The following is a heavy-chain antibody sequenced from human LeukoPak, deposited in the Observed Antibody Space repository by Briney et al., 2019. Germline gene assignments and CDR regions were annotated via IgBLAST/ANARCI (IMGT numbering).Heavy chain of an antibody. D-gene: IGHD2-21*02. J-gene: IGHJ3*02. CDR1: GYTFTGYY. CDR2: INPNSGGT. CDR3: ARAYCGGDCYSWAFGI. V-gene: IGHV1-2*02. Sequence: ASVKVSCKASGYTFTGYYMHWVRQAPGQGLEWMGWINPNSGGTNYAQKFQGRVTMTRDTSISTAYMELSRLRSDDTAVYYCARAYCGGDCYSWAFGIWGQGTMVTVSS.